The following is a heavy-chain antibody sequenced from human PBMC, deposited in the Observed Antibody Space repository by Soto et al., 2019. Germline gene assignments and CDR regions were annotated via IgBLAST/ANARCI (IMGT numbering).Heavy chain of an antibody. V-gene: IGHV1-18*01. Sequence: ASVKVSCKASGGTFSSYAISWVRQAPGQGLEWMGWISAYNGNTNYAQKLQGRVTMTTDTSTSTAYMELRSLRSDDTAVYYCARDRVTGTLEFDYWGQGTLVTVSS. CDR3: ARDRVTGTLEFDY. CDR2: ISAYNGNT. J-gene: IGHJ4*02. D-gene: IGHD1-7*01. CDR1: GGTFSSYA.